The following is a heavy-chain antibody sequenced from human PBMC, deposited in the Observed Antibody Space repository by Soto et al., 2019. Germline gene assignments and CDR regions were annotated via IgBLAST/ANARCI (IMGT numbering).Heavy chain of an antibody. J-gene: IGHJ3*02. CDR2: ISGSGGST. Sequence: PGGSLRLSXAASGFTFSSYAMSWVRQAPGKGLEWVSAISGSGGSTYYADSVKGRFTISRDNSKNTLYLQMNSLRAEDTAVYYCAKHMTTSFRDPVDAFDIWGQGTMVTVSS. V-gene: IGHV3-23*01. D-gene: IGHD4-17*01. CDR1: GFTFSSYA. CDR3: AKHMTTSFRDPVDAFDI.